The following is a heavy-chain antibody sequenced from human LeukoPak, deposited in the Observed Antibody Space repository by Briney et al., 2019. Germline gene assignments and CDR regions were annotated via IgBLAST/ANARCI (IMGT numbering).Heavy chain of an antibody. CDR3: AKDQEGILWWGGYYYYMDV. D-gene: IGHD2-21*01. CDR2: ISGSGGST. Sequence: GGSLRLSCAASGFTFSSYAMSWVRQAPGKGLEWVSAISGSGGSTYYADSVKGRFTISRDNSKNTLYLQMNSLRAEDTAVYYCAKDQEGILWWGGYYYYMDVWGKGTTVTVSS. CDR1: GFTFSSYA. J-gene: IGHJ6*03. V-gene: IGHV3-23*01.